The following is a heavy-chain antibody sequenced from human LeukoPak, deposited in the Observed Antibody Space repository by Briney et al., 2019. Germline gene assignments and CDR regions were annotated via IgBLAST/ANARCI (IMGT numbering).Heavy chain of an antibody. CDR2: IYYSGRT. Sequence: SETLSLTCTVSGGSISSNYWSWIRQPPGKGLEWIGYIYYSGRTNYNPSLKSRVTISVDTSKNQFSLKLSSVTAADTAVYYCARGHDYGDYSAFDYWGQGTLVTVSS. CDR1: GGSISSNY. V-gene: IGHV4-59*08. D-gene: IGHD4-17*01. CDR3: ARGHDYGDYSAFDY. J-gene: IGHJ4*02.